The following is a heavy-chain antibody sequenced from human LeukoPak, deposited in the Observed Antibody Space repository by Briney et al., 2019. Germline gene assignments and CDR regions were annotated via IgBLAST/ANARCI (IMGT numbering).Heavy chain of an antibody. CDR2: ISGSGGST. CDR3: AKPLLQRTVFDY. CDR1: GFTFSSYA. Sequence: GGSLRLSCAASGFTFSSYAMSWVRQAPGKGLEWVSDISGSGGSTYYADSVKGRFTISRDNSKNTLYLQMNSLRAEDTAVYYCAKPLLQRTVFDYWGQGTLVTVSS. J-gene: IGHJ4*02. V-gene: IGHV3-23*01. D-gene: IGHD2-15*01.